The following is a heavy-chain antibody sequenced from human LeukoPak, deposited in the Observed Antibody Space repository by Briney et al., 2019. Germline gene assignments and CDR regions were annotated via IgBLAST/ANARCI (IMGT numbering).Heavy chain of an antibody. Sequence: GGSLRLSCAASGFTFSSYAMHWVRQAPGKGLEYVSAISSNGGSTYYANSVKGRFTIPRDNSKNTLYLQMGSLRAEDMAVYYCARGGYYDFWSGYYTGMAGYWGQGTLVTVSS. CDR1: GFTFSSYA. J-gene: IGHJ4*02. V-gene: IGHV3-64*01. CDR2: ISSNGGST. D-gene: IGHD3-3*01. CDR3: ARGGYYDFWSGYYTGMAGY.